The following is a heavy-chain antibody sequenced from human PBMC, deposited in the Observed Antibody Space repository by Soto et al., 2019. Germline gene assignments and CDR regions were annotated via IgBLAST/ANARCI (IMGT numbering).Heavy chain of an antibody. J-gene: IGHJ6*03. V-gene: IGHV3-9*01. Sequence: EVQLVESGGGLVQPGRSLRLSYAASGFTFDDYAMHWVRQAPGKGLEWVSGISWNSGSIGYADSVKGRFTISRDNAKNSLYLQMNSLRAEDTALYYCAKGAFLYCSSTSCYAGYYYMDVCGKGTTLTVSS. CDR3: AKGAFLYCSSTSCYAGYYYMDV. CDR1: GFTFDDYA. CDR2: ISWNSGSI. D-gene: IGHD2-2*01.